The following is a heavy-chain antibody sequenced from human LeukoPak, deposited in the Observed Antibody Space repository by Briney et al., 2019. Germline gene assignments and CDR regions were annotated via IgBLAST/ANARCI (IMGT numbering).Heavy chain of an antibody. J-gene: IGHJ4*02. Sequence: GGSLRLSCAASGSTFSSYAMSWVRQAPGKGLEWVSAISGSGGSTYYADSVKGRFTISRDNSKNTLYLQMNSLRAEDTAVYYCAKDQNMSERYFDWLSPNLDYWGQGTLVTVSS. V-gene: IGHV3-23*01. D-gene: IGHD3-9*01. CDR2: ISGSGGST. CDR3: AKDQNMSERYFDWLSPNLDY. CDR1: GSTFSSYA.